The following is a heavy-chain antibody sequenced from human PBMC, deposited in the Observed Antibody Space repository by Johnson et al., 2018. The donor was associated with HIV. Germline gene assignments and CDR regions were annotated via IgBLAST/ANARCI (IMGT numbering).Heavy chain of an antibody. V-gene: IGHV3-7*01. Sequence: VQLVESGGGLVKPGGSLRLSCVASGFTFSSYWMSWVRQAPGKGLEWVANIKQDGSEKYYVDSVKGRFTISRDNAKNSLYLQMNSLRAEDTAVYYCAKGRSGTTASIDAFDIWGQGTMVTVSS. J-gene: IGHJ3*02. CDR2: IKQDGSEK. D-gene: IGHD1-7*01. CDR1: GFTFSSYW. CDR3: AKGRSGTTASIDAFDI.